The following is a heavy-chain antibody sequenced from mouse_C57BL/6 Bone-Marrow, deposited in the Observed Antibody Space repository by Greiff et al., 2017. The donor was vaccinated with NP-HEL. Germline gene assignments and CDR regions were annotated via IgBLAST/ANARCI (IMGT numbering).Heavy chain of an antibody. CDR3: ASSTVVANYAMDY. D-gene: IGHD1-1*01. V-gene: IGHV7-3*01. J-gene: IGHJ4*01. Sequence: EVKLMESGGGLVQPGGSLSLSCAASGFTFTDYYMSWVRQPPGKALEWLGFIRNKANGYTTEYSASVKGRFTISRDNSQSILYLQMNALRAEDSATYYCASSTVVANYAMDYWGQGTSVTVSS. CDR1: GFTFTDYY. CDR2: IRNKANGYTT.